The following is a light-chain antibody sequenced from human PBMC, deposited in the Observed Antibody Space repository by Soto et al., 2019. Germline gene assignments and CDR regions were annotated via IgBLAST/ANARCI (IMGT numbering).Light chain of an antibody. V-gene: IGKV1-33*01. J-gene: IGKJ3*01. CDR1: QDVRKY. Sequence: DIQMTQSPSSLSASVGDRVTITCQASQDVRKYLSWYQQKARKAPKLLIYDASNLVTGAPARFSGSGSGTDFTFTISSLQPEDIDTYYCQQRHNLPHTFGPGTKVDI. CDR2: DAS. CDR3: QQRHNLPHT.